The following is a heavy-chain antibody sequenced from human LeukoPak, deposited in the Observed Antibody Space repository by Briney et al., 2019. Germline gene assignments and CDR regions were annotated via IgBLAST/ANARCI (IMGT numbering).Heavy chain of an antibody. CDR2: INPSGGST. J-gene: IGHJ3*02. D-gene: IGHD4-11*01. V-gene: IGHV1-46*01. CDR3: ARAMLLTTSTVTAAFDI. CDR1: GYTFTGYY. Sequence: ASVKVSCKASGYTFTGYYMHWVRQAPGQGLEWMGIINPSGGSTSYAQKFQGRVTMTRDMSTSTVYMELSSLRSEDTAVYYCARAMLLTTSTVTAAFDIWGQGTMVTVSS.